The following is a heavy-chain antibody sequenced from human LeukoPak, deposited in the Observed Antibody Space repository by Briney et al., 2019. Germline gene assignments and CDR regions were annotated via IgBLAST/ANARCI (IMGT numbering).Heavy chain of an antibody. CDR3: AHSYYFGSRSYYNVWFAP. CDR2: IYWDDEK. CDR1: GFSVSTSGVG. Sequence: SGPALVKPTQTLTLTCTFSGFSVSTSGVGVGWIRQPPGKALQWLALIYWDDEKYYSPSLKSRLSISRDTSRNQVVLTMTNMGPLDTGTYFCAHSYYFGSRSYYNVWFAPWGLGTLVSVSS. J-gene: IGHJ5*02. V-gene: IGHV2-5*02. D-gene: IGHD3-10*01.